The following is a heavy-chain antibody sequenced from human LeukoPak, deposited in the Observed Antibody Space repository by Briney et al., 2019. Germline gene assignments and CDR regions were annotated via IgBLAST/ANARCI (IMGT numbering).Heavy chain of an antibody. J-gene: IGHJ4*02. Sequence: PGGSLRLSCAASGFTFSSYEMNWVRQAPGKGLEWVSYISSSGCTIYYADSVKGRFTISRDNAKNSLYLQMNSLRAEDTAVYYCARVPIAGTGSYFDYWGQGTLVTVSS. CDR3: ARVPIAGTGSYFDY. CDR1: GFTFSSYE. V-gene: IGHV3-48*03. CDR2: ISSSGCTI. D-gene: IGHD2-15*01.